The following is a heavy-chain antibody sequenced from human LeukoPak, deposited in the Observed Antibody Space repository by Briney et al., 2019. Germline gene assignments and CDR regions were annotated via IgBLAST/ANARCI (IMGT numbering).Heavy chain of an antibody. D-gene: IGHD3-22*01. CDR1: GGSISSGGYY. CDR3: ARALRPYYYDSSGYPLDAFDI. CDR2: IYYCGST. V-gene: IGHV4-31*03. J-gene: IGHJ3*02. Sequence: SETLSLTCTVSGGSISSGGYYWSWIRQHPGKGLERIGYIYYCGSTYYNPSLKSRVTISVDTSKNQFSLKLSSVTAADTAVYYCARALRPYYYDSSGYPLDAFDIWGQGTMVTVSS.